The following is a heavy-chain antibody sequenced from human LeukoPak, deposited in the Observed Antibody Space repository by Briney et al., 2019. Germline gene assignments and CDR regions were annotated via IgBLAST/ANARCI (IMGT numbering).Heavy chain of an antibody. CDR3: ARDHSITGTIDY. Sequence: PGRSLRPSCAASGFTFNTYEMHWVRQAPGKGLEWVSYISSRGSMIYYVESVKGRFTISRDNAKNSLYLQMNSLRAGDTAVYYCARDHSITGTIDYWGQGTLVTVSS. CDR1: GFTFNTYE. J-gene: IGHJ4*02. V-gene: IGHV3-48*03. CDR2: ISSRGSMI. D-gene: IGHD1-7*01.